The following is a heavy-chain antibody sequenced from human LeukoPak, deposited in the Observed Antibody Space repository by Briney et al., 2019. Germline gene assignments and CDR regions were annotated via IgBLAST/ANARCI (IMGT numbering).Heavy chain of an antibody. J-gene: IGHJ4*02. V-gene: IGHV3-64*01. CDR3: ARDWLLDY. CDR2: IGRDGVNS. CDR1: GFTFSDFA. D-gene: IGHD3-9*01. Sequence: GGSLRLSCAASGFTFSDFAMQWVRQVPGKGLEFVSGIGRDGVNSYYANSVRDRFTISRDNSKNTLYPQMGSLTTEDMAVYYCARDWLLDYWGEGTLVTVSS.